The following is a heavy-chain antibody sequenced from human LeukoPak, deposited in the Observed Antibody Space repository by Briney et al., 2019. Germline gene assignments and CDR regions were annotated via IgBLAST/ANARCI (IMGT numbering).Heavy chain of an antibody. CDR2: TYYRPTWYN. J-gene: IGHJ4*02. V-gene: IGHV6-1*01. Sequence: SQTLSLTSAISGNSVSSNSAVWNWIRQSPSRCLEWLGRTYYRPTWYNDYAVSVKSRISVNPDTSENQFSLQLNYVTPEDKAVYYCTRGGAAAGFDFWGQGTLVTVSS. CDR1: GNSVSSNSAV. D-gene: IGHD6-13*01. CDR3: TRGGAAAGFDF.